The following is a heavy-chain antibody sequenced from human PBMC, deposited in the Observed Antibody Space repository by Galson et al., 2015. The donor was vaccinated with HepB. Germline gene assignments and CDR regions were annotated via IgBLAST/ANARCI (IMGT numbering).Heavy chain of an antibody. V-gene: IGHV3-15*01. CDR3: TTDRRIVGATTFDY. Sequence: SLRLSCAASGFTFSNAWMSWVRQAPGKGLEWVGRIKSKTDGGTTDYAAPVKGRFTISRDDSKNTLYLQMNSLKTEDTAVYYCTTDRRIVGATTFDYWGQGTLVTVSS. D-gene: IGHD1-26*01. CDR1: GFTFSNAW. J-gene: IGHJ4*02. CDR2: IKSKTDGGTT.